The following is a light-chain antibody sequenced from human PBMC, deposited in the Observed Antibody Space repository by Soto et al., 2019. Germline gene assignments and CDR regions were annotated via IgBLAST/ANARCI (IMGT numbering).Light chain of an antibody. Sequence: EIVMTQSPATLSVSPGERATVSCRASQSVRANVAWYQQKPGQAPRLLIYGASTRATGVPARFSGSGSGTEFTLTISSLQSEDFALYYCQQRSDWPLTFGGGTKVEIK. J-gene: IGKJ4*01. V-gene: IGKV3-15*01. CDR1: QSVRAN. CDR2: GAS. CDR3: QQRSDWPLT.